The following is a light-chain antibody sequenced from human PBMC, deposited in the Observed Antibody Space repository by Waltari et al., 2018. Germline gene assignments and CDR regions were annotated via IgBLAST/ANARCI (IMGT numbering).Light chain of an antibody. CDR3: QQYATSPLT. CDR2: SAS. CDR1: QTVARNY. V-gene: IGKV3-20*01. J-gene: IGKJ4*01. Sequence: IVLTQSPGTLSLSPGERATLSCGASQTVARNYLAWYQQKPGQAPRLLIHSASSRAPGIPDRFSGSGSGTDFTLTISRLEPEDFAVYHCQQYATSPLTFGGGTKVEIK.